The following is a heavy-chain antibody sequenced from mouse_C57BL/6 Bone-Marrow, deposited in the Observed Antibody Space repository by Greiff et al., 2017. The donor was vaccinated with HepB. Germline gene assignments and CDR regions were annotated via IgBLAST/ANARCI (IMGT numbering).Heavy chain of an antibody. D-gene: IGHD2-2*01. CDR2: IYPRSGNT. CDR1: GYTFTSYG. V-gene: IGHV1-81*01. CDR3: ARGYHAGMDY. J-gene: IGHJ4*01. Sequence: VQLVESGAELARPGASVKLSCKASGYTFTSYGISWVKQRTGQGLEWIGEIYPRSGNTYYNEKFKGKATLTADKSSSTAYMELRSLTSEDSAVYFCARGYHAGMDYWGQGTSVTVSS.